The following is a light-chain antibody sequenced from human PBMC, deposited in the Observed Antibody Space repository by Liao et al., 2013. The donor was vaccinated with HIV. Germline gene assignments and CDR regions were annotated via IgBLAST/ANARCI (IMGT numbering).Light chain of an antibody. V-gene: IGLV3-21*04. J-gene: IGLJ1*01. CDR2: QDT. CDR3: QVWDSSSDHYF. CDR1: NIGSKS. Sequence: SYELPQPPSVSVAPGKTARIPCGGNNIGSKSVHWYQQKPGQSPVLVIYQDTKRPSGIPERFSGSNSGNTATLTISRVEVGDEADYYCQVWDSSSDHYFFGTGTKVTVL.